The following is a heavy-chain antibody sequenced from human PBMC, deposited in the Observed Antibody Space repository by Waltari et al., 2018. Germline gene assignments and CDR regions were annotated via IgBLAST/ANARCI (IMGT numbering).Heavy chain of an antibody. CDR1: GFTFRSYA. Sequence: EVQLVESGGGLVQPGGSLRLSCAASGFTFRSYAMSWVRQAPGGVLELVSSISGSDGRTNYSDSAKGLFTISRDNVKNTLFLQMNSLRADDAAVYYCAKDLGGFSGSHWYFDLWGRGTLVTVSS. CDR2: ISGSDGRT. V-gene: IGHV3-23*04. CDR3: AKDLGGFSGSHWYFDL. J-gene: IGHJ2*01. D-gene: IGHD5-12*01.